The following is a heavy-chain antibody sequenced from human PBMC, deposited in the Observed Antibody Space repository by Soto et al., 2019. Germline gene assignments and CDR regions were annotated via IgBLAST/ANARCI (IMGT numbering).Heavy chain of an antibody. V-gene: IGHV3-23*01. CDR3: AKPNLFCSSTSCRLFYYYYGMDV. D-gene: IGHD2-2*01. CDR1: GFTFSSYG. CDR2: VSGSGGST. J-gene: IGHJ6*02. Sequence: EVQLLESGGALVQPGGSLRLSCAASGFTFSSYGMSWVRQAPGKGLEWVSAVSGSGGSTYYADSVKGRFTISRDNSKNTLYLQMNSLRAEDTAVYYCAKPNLFCSSTSCRLFYYYYGMDVWGQGTTVTVSS.